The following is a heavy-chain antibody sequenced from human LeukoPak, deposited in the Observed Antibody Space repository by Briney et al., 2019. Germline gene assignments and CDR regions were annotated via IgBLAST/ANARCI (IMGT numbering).Heavy chain of an antibody. CDR1: GRSFSGYY. Sequence: SETLSLTCAVCGRSFSGYYWSWIRQPPGKGLEWIGEINHSGSTNYNPSLKSRVTISVDTSKNQFSLKLSSVTAADTAVYYCARYSSSWYWWGQGTLVTVSS. J-gene: IGHJ4*02. V-gene: IGHV4-34*01. CDR2: INHSGST. D-gene: IGHD6-13*01. CDR3: ARYSSSWYW.